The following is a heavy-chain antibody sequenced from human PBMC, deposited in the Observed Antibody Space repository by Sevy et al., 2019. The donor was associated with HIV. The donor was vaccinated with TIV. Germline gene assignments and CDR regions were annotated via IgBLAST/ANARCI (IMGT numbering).Heavy chain of an antibody. V-gene: IGHV3-33*01. Sequence: GGSLRLSCAASGFTPSTYGMHWVRQAPGKGLEWVAVIGYDGSNKYYADSGKGRFTISRDNSKNTLSLQMDSLRAEDTAVYYCARDPRMYGDYLLAYFDYWGQGTLVTVSS. J-gene: IGHJ4*02. CDR2: IGYDGSNK. D-gene: IGHD2-8*01. CDR1: GFTPSTYG. CDR3: ARDPRMYGDYLLAYFDY.